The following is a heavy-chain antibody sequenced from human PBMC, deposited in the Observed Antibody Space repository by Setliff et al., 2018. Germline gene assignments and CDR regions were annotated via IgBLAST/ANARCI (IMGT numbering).Heavy chain of an antibody. J-gene: IGHJ6*02. V-gene: IGHV4-34*01. CDR3: ARAYSYYYYGMDV. D-gene: IGHD4-4*01. CDR2: INHSGST. Sequence: SETLSLTCAVYGRSFSGYYWSWIRQPPGKGLEWIGEINHSGSTNYNPSLKSRVTISVDTSKNQFSLKLSSVTAADTAVYYCARAYSYYYYGMDVWGQGTTVTVSS. CDR1: GRSFSGYY.